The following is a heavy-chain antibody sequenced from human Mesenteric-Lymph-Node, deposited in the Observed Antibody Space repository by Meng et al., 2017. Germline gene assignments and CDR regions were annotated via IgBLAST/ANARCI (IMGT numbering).Heavy chain of an antibody. CDR2: IAYDGSDK. CDR1: GFTFNTYT. V-gene: IGHV3-30*04. J-gene: IGHJ4*02. Sequence: GESLKISCAASGFTFNTYTMHWVRQAPGKGLEWVAGIAYDGSDKYYVDSVKGRFTISRDISKNTLYLQMNSLRAEDTAVYYCARDHHLLGVDYWGQGTLVTVSS. D-gene: IGHD2-15*01. CDR3: ARDHHLLGVDY.